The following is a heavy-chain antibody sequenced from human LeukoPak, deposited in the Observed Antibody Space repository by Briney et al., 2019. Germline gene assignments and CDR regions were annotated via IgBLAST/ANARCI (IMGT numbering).Heavy chain of an antibody. Sequence: ASVKVSCKASGYTFSSYDINWVRQAPGQGLEWMGWMNPNSGNTEYAQKFQGRVTITRNTSISTAYMELSSLRSEDTAVYSCARGCSSTSCYNSMYNWFDPWGQGTLVTVSS. D-gene: IGHD2-2*02. CDR1: GYTFSSYD. CDR3: ARGCSSTSCYNSMYNWFDP. CDR2: MNPNSGNT. J-gene: IGHJ5*02. V-gene: IGHV1-8*03.